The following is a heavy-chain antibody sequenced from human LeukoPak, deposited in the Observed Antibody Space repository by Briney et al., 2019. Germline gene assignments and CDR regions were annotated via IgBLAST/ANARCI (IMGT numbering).Heavy chain of an antibody. D-gene: IGHD5-18*01. CDR1: GAPINSYW. CDR2: IYTTGRT. V-gene: IGHV4-4*07. J-gene: IGHJ4*02. CDR3: ARAGYTIISYRFDY. Sequence: SETLSLMCSVSGAPINSYWWTWIRQPAGKGLEFMGRIYTTGRTEYNPSLRSRVTMSVDTSKNQFSLELKSVTAADTGIYFCARAGYTIISYRFDYWGPGALVTVAA.